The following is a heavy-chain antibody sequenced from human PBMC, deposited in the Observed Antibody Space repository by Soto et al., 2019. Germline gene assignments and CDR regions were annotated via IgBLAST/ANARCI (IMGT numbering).Heavy chain of an antibody. CDR3: ARDDSIEVGGNWFDP. J-gene: IGHJ5*02. CDR1: GYTFTSYD. CDR2: MNPNSGNT. V-gene: IGHV1-8*01. D-gene: IGHD2-15*01. Sequence: ASVKVSCKASGYTFTSYDINWVRQATGQGLEWMGWMNPNSGNTGFAQKFQGRVTLTRNTSISTAYMELSSLRSEDTAVYYCARDDSIEVGGNWFDPWGQGTLVTVSS.